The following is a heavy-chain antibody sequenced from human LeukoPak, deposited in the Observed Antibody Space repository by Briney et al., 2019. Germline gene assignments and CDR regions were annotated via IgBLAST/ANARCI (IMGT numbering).Heavy chain of an antibody. CDR3: ARGGTTVTDPYGMDV. Sequence: GASVKVSCKASGYTFTSYGISWVRQAPGQGLEWMGWINPNSGGTNYAQKFQGRVTMTRDTSISTAYMELSRLRSDDTAVYYCARGGTTVTDPYGMDVWGQGTTVTVSS. CDR1: GYTFTSYG. J-gene: IGHJ6*02. CDR2: INPNSGGT. D-gene: IGHD4-17*01. V-gene: IGHV1-2*02.